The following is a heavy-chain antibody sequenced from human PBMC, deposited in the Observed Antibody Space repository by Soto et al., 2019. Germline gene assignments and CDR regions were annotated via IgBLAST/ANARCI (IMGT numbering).Heavy chain of an antibody. CDR1: GFTFSSYE. V-gene: IGHV3-48*03. CDR3: TKEKSVMYSGYDAFDI. D-gene: IGHD5-12*01. CDR2: ISSNGGTI. Sequence: WGSLRLSCSASGFTFSSYEMDWCRQAPGKGLEWVAYISSNGGTIYYGDSVKGRFTISRDNADNSLYLQMNSLRAEDTAVYYCTKEKSVMYSGYDAFDIWGRGTMVTVS. J-gene: IGHJ3*02.